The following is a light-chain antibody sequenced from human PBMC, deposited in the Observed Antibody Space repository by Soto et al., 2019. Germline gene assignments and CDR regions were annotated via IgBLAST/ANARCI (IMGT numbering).Light chain of an antibody. CDR3: QSFDSKPHVI. J-gene: IGLJ2*01. CDR2: DTS. V-gene: IGLV1-40*01. CDR1: HSNIGAGYA. Sequence: QSVLTQPPSVSGAPGQRVTISCTGSHSNIGAGYAVHWYQQLPGTAPKLLIYDTSSRPSGVPDRFPGAKSGTSASLTIAGLQAEDEADYYCQSFDSKPHVIFGGGTKVTVL.